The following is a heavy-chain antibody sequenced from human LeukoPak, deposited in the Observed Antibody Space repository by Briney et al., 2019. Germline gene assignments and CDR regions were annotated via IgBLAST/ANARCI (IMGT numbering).Heavy chain of an antibody. CDR2: ISYDGSNK. V-gene: IGHV3-30*04. D-gene: IGHD2-15*01. CDR3: ASEDFYCSGGSCLFDY. J-gene: IGHJ4*02. Sequence: GGSLRLSCAASGFTFSSYAMHWVRQAPGKGLEWVAVISYDGSNKYYAGSVKGRFTISRDNSKNTLYLQMNSLRAEDTAVYYCASEDFYCSGGSCLFDYWGQGTLVTVSS. CDR1: GFTFSSYA.